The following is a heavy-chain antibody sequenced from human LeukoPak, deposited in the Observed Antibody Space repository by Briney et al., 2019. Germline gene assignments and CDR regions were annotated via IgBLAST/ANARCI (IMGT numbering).Heavy chain of an antibody. Sequence: SETLSLTCAVYGGSFSGYYWSWIRQPPGKGLEWIGEINHSGSTNYNPSLKSRVTTSVDTSKNQFSLKLSSVTAADTAVYYCARGRSSIAARLTQRMIVGTSFDYWGQGTLVTVSS. CDR3: ARGRSSIAARLTQRMIVGTSFDY. CDR2: INHSGST. J-gene: IGHJ4*02. CDR1: GGSFSGYY. V-gene: IGHV4-34*01. D-gene: IGHD6-6*01.